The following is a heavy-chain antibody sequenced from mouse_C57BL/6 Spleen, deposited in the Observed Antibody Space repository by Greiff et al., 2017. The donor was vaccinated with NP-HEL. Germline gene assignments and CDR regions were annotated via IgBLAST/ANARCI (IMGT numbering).Heavy chain of an antibody. CDR2: IDPSDSYT. D-gene: IGHD2-5*01. V-gene: IGHV1-50*01. CDR3: ARRSNYLYYYAMDY. Sequence: QVQLQQPGAELVKPGASVKLSCKASGYTFTSYWMQWVKQRPGQGLEWIGEIDPSDSYTNYNQKFKGKATLTVETSSSTDYMQLSSLTSEDSAVYYCARRSNYLYYYAMDYWGQATSVTVSS. CDR1: GYTFTSYW. J-gene: IGHJ4*01.